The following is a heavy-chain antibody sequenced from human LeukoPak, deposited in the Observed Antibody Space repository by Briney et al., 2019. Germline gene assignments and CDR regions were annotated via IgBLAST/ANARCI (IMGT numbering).Heavy chain of an antibody. D-gene: IGHD4-11*01. CDR3: ARILATTFSNFQYYYMDV. Sequence: PSETLSLTCTVSGYSISTGYYWDWIRQPPGKGLEWIGTFYHGGSTYYNPSLKSRVTISVDTSKNQFSLNLTSVTAADTAVFYCARILATTFSNFQYYYMDVWGKGTTVTVSS. CDR2: FYHGGST. V-gene: IGHV4-38-2*02. J-gene: IGHJ6*03. CDR1: GYSISTGYY.